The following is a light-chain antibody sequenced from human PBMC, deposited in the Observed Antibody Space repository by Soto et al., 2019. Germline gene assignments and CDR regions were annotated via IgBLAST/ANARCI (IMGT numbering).Light chain of an antibody. CDR3: HQTFSTPQSN. V-gene: IGKV1-39*01. Sequence: IQMTQSPSSLSASVGDRVTLTCRASQNITNYLNWYRQKPGTAPDLLIYAASTLQGGVPSRFSGSASGKDFTLTISSLQPEDFANYYCHQTFSTPQSNFGPGTKGDI. J-gene: IGKJ3*01. CDR2: AAS. CDR1: QNITNY.